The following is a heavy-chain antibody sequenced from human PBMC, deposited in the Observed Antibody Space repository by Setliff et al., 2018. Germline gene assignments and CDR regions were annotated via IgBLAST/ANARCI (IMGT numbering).Heavy chain of an antibody. CDR2: IYYSGNSNYDT. D-gene: IGHD2-8*01. V-gene: IGHV4-61*01. J-gene: IGHJ3*02. CDR3: ATDVLGSDAFDI. Sequence: SETLSLTCTVSGGSISSGSYYWSWIRQPPGKGLEWIGYIYYSGNSNYDTNYNPSLKSRVTISVDTSKNQFSLKLSSVTAADTAVYYCATDVLGSDAFDIWGQGTMVTVSS. CDR1: GGSISSGSYY.